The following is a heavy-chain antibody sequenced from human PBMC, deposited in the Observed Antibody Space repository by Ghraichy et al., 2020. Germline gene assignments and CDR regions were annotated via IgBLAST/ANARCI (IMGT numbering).Heavy chain of an antibody. J-gene: IGHJ4*02. CDR2: IYYTGST. V-gene: IGHV4-39*01. CDR1: GGSMSSRNHN. Sequence: SETLSLTCAVSGGSMSSRNHNWGWIRQPPGQGLEWIGRIYYTGSTNYNPSLESRVSMSVDTSKNQFSLKLRSVTAADTAVHYCARHTPDPFTGYLDGFFDSWGQGTLLTVSS. D-gene: IGHD3-9*01. CDR3: ARHTPDPFTGYLDGFFDS.